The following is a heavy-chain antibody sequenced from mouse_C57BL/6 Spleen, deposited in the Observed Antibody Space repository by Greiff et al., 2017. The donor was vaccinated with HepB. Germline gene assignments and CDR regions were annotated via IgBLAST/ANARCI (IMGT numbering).Heavy chain of an antibody. D-gene: IGHD2-3*01. V-gene: IGHV5-4*01. CDR2: ISDGGSYT. CDR1: GFTFSSYA. Sequence: EVMLVESGGGLVKPGGSLKLSCAASGFTFSSYAMSWVRQTPEKRLEWVATISDGGSYTYYPDNVKGRFTISRDNAKNNLYLQMSHLKSEDTAMYYCARERGNEGYYDYWGQGTLVTVSA. CDR3: ARERGNEGYYDY. J-gene: IGHJ3*01.